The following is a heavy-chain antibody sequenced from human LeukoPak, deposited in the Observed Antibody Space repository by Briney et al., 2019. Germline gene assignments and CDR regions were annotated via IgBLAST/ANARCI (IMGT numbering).Heavy chain of an antibody. Sequence: SETLSLTCTVSGGSISSSSYYWGWIRQPPGKGLEWIGSIYYSGSTYYNPSLKSRVTISVDTSKNQFSLKLSSVTAEDTAVYYCTRDVRLRHKYYYMDVWGKGTTVTVSS. CDR3: TRDVRLRHKYYYMDV. CDR1: GGSISSSSYY. J-gene: IGHJ6*03. CDR2: IYYSGST. V-gene: IGHV4-39*07. D-gene: IGHD4-17*01.